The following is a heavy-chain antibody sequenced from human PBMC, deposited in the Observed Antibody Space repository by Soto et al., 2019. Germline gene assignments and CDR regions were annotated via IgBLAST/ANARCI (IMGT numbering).Heavy chain of an antibody. CDR1: GYSFTSYW. CDR3: ASSTAAIYYYYYMDV. J-gene: IGHJ6*03. Sequence: GESLKISCKGSGYSFTSYWIGWVRQMPGKGLEWMGIIYPGDSDTRYSPSFQGQVTISADKSISTAYLQWSSLKASDTAMYYCASSTAAIYYYYYMDVWGKGTTVTVSS. D-gene: IGHD2-21*02. CDR2: IYPGDSDT. V-gene: IGHV5-51*01.